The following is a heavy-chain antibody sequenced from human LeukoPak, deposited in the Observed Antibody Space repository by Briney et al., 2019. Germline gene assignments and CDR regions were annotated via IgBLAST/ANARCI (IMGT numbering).Heavy chain of an antibody. Sequence: ASVKVSCKASGYTFTTHDIYWVRQATGQGLECLGWMSPNRGDTGYAQKFQGRVTMTSDSSISTAYIELSSLRPEDPAIYYCVRTPPTWGFDYWGQGTLVTVS. J-gene: IGHJ4*02. CDR3: VRTPPTWGFDY. V-gene: IGHV1-8*01. D-gene: IGHD7-27*01. CDR2: MSPNRGDT. CDR1: GYTFTTHD.